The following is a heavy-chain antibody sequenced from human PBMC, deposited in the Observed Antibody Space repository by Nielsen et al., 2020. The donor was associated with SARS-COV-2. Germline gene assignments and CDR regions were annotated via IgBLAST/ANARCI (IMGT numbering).Heavy chain of an antibody. J-gene: IGHJ3*02. D-gene: IGHD6-13*01. CDR1: GFTFTEPY. Sequence: GESLKISCAASGFTFTEPYMDWVRQAPGKGLEWVSRITNKRGGYTTQYAASVKGRFTISRDDSTKSLYLQMNSLRTEDTAMYFCVRDWYTAFETWGQGTMVTISS. CDR2: ITNKRGGYTT. CDR3: VRDWYTAFET. V-gene: IGHV3-72*01.